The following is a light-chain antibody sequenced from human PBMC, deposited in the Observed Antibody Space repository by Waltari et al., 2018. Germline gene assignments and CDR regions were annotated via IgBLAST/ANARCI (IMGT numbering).Light chain of an antibody. CDR2: EVS. J-gene: IGLJ3*02. CDR1: SSDVGSYYL. Sequence: QSALTQPASVSGSPGQSITISRTGTSSDVGSYYLVSWYQQHPGKAPKLMIYEVSKRPSGVSNRFSGSKSGNTASLTISGLQAEDEADYYCCSYAGSSTPWVFGGGTKLTVL. CDR3: CSYAGSSTPWV. V-gene: IGLV2-23*02.